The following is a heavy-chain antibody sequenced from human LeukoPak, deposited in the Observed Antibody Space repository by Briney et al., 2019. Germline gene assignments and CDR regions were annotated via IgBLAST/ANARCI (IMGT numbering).Heavy chain of an antibody. Sequence: ASVKVSCKASGYTFTSYDINWVRQATGQGLEWMGWINPNSGGTNYAQKFQGRVTMTRDTSISTAYMELSRLRSDDTAVYYCATLFDDPFDYWGQGTLDTVSS. CDR1: GYTFTSYD. J-gene: IGHJ4*02. D-gene: IGHD1-1*01. V-gene: IGHV1-2*02. CDR3: ATLFDDPFDY. CDR2: INPNSGGT.